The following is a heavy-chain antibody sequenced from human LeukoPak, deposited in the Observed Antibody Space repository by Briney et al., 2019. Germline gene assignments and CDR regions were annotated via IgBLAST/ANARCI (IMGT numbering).Heavy chain of an antibody. J-gene: IGHJ5*02. D-gene: IGHD3-16*02. Sequence: GGSLRLSCAASGFTFDDYAMHWVRQAPGKGLEWVSGISWNSGSIGYADSVKGRFTISRDNAKNSLYLQTNSLRAEDTALYYCVRYDYVWGSYHPWGQGTLVTVSS. V-gene: IGHV3-9*01. CDR3: VRYDYVWGSYHP. CDR1: GFTFDDYA. CDR2: ISWNSGSI.